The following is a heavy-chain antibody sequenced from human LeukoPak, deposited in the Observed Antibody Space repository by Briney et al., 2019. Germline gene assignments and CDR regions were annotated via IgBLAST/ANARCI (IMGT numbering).Heavy chain of an antibody. J-gene: IGHJ4*02. V-gene: IGHV1-18*01. CDR2: ISAYNGNT. CDR1: GYTFTSYG. CDR3: AREETDFGSSGYYFN. D-gene: IGHD3-22*01. Sequence: ASVKVSCKASGYTFTSYGISWVRQAPGQGLEWMGWISAYNGNTNYAQKLQGRVTMTTDTSTSTAYMELRSLRSDDTAVYYCAREETDFGSSGYYFNWGQGTLVTVSS.